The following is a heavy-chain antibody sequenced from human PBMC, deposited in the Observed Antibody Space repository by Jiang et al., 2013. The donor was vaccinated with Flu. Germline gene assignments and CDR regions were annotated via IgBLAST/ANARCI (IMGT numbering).Heavy chain of an antibody. V-gene: IGHV4-30-2*01. CDR1: GGSINSGGYS. CDR2: IYHSGST. D-gene: IGHD1-7*01. CDR3: ARENFYFDY. Sequence: GLVKPSQTLSLTCAVSGGSINSGGYSWTWIRQPPGKGLEWIGCIYHSGSTYYNPSLKSRVTISIDRSKNQFSLKLSSVTAADTAVCYCARENFYFDYWGQGTLVTVSS. J-gene: IGHJ4*02.